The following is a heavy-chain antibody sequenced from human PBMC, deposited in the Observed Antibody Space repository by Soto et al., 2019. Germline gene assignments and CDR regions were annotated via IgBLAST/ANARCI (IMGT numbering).Heavy chain of an antibody. CDR2: IFPIFGTS. J-gene: IGHJ4*02. D-gene: IGHD6-19*01. Sequence: STKVSCKSSGCTFNTHAYNWVRPAPGQGLEWVGGIFPIFGTSNYAQKFQGRVTITTDTSASTAYMELSSLRSEDTAVYYCARDGAVAGDSNFDYWGQGTLVTVSS. CDR1: GCTFNTHA. V-gene: IGHV1-69*05. CDR3: ARDGAVAGDSNFDY.